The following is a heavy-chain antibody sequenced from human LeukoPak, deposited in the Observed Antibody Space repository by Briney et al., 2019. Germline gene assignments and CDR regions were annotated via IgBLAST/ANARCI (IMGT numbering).Heavy chain of an antibody. V-gene: IGHV3-33*01. Sequence: GGSLRLSCEASGFIFSNYGMHWVGQAPAKGLQWLALIWYEGQTKFYADSVKGRFTISRDNSGNTLFLHMTNLRVEDTAVYYCAREWGRIAVAGGPGYWGQGALVTVSS. CDR3: AREWGRIAVAGGPGY. CDR1: GFIFSNYG. CDR2: IWYEGQTK. D-gene: IGHD6-19*01. J-gene: IGHJ4*02.